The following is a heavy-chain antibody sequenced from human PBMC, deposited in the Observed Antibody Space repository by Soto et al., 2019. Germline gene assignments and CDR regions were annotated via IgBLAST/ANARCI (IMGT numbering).Heavy chain of an antibody. CDR1: GFTFSSYS. V-gene: IGHV3-21*01. D-gene: IGHD3-16*01. Sequence: EVQLVESRGGLVKPGGSLRLSCAASGFTFSSYSMNWVRQAPGKGLEWVSSISSSSSYIYYADSVKGRFTNSRDNAKNSLYLQMNSLRAEDTAVYDCERGVLLGDAFDIWGQVTMVTVSS. CDR2: ISSSSSYI. J-gene: IGHJ3*02. CDR3: ERGVLLGDAFDI.